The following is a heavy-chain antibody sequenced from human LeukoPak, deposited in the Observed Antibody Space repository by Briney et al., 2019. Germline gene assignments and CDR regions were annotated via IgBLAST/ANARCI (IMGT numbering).Heavy chain of an antibody. CDR3: AKDTYNSYVTSSFFDY. CDR2: IKEDGSEV. V-gene: IGHV3-7*04. Sequence: GGSLRVSCAASGFSFSSYWMRWLRQAPGKGLEWVASIKEDGSEVHYVDSVKGRFTISRDNARNSVYLQMNSLRAEDRAVYYCAKDTYNSYVTSSFFDYWGQGTLVTVSS. CDR1: GFSFSSYW. D-gene: IGHD3-10*02. J-gene: IGHJ4*02.